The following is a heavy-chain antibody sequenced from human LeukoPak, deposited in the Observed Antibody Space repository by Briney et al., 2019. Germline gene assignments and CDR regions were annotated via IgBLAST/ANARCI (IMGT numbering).Heavy chain of an antibody. CDR1: GGTFSSYA. V-gene: IGHV1-69*05. J-gene: IGHJ4*02. D-gene: IGHD3-22*01. CDR2: IIPIFGAA. Sequence: SVKVSCKASGGTFSSYAISWVRQAPGQGLEWMGGIIPIFGAANYAQKFQGRVTITTDESTSTAYMELSSLRSEDTAVYYCARDNYYDSSGLGYWGQGTLVTVSS. CDR3: ARDNYYDSSGLGY.